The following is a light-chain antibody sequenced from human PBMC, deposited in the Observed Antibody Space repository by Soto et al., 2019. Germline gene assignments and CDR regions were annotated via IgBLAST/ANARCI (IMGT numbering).Light chain of an antibody. CDR2: NVI. Sequence: QSALTHPRSVSGSPGQPVTISCTGTSSDVGGYNFVSWYQHHPGKAPKLIIYNVIQRPSGVPDRFSASKSDNTASLTISGLQAEDEADYYCCSYAGSYTYVFGTGTKVTVL. J-gene: IGLJ1*01. V-gene: IGLV2-11*01. CDR1: SSDVGGYNF. CDR3: CSYAGSYTYV.